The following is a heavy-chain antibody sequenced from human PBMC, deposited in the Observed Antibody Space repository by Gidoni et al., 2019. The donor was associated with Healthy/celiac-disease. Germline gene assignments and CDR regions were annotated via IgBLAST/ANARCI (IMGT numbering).Heavy chain of an antibody. Sequence: EVQLVESGGGLVKPGGSRRLSCAASGVTFSRYSMNWARQAPGKGLEWVSSISISSSYIYYADSVKGRFTISRDNAKNSLYLQINSLRAEDTAVYYCARDPEATIFGVVTEHYYYYYYMDVWGKGTTVTVSS. CDR3: ARDPEATIFGVVTEHYYYYYYMDV. J-gene: IGHJ6*03. D-gene: IGHD3-3*01. CDR2: ISISSSYI. V-gene: IGHV3-21*01. CDR1: GVTFSRYS.